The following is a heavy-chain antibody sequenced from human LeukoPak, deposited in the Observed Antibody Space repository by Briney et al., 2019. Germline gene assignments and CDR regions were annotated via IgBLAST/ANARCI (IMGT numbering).Heavy chain of an antibody. CDR1: GYTFTGYA. CDR2: INTNTGNP. V-gene: IGHV7-4-1*02. Sequence: ASVKVSCKASGYTFTGYAMNWVRQAPGQGLEWMGWINTNTGNPTYAQGFTGRFVFSLDTSVSTAYLQISSLKAEDTAVYYCASGVMVRGVQKFDPWGQGTLVTVSS. D-gene: IGHD3-10*01. J-gene: IGHJ5*02. CDR3: ASGVMVRGVQKFDP.